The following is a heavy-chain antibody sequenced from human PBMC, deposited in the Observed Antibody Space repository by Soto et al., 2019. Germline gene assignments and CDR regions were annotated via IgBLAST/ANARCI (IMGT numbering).Heavy chain of an antibody. J-gene: IGHJ4*02. CDR2: MDPNSGVA. D-gene: IGHD3-10*01. CDR3: ARVRVIRGVIPSHFGL. V-gene: IGHV1-8*02. CDR1: GYTFTTND. Sequence: QVHLVQSGAEVRKPGASVRVSCKAFGYTFTTNDINWVRQAPGQGLEWLGWMDPNSGVAGYAQKFQGRVIMTRDTSTSTAHMELSSLTSEDTAVYYCARVRVIRGVIPSHFGLWGQGTLVTVSS.